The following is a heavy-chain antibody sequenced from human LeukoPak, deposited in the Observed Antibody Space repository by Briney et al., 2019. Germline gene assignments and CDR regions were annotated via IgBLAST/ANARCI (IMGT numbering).Heavy chain of an antibody. V-gene: IGHV1-46*01. CDR1: GYTFTSYY. CDR2: INPSGGST. CDR3: ARVSDRVTIFGVVIIPADY. D-gene: IGHD3-3*01. J-gene: IGHJ4*02. Sequence: ASVKVSCKASGYTFTSYYMHWVRQAPGQGLGWMGIINPSGGSTSYAQKFQGRVTMTRDTSTSTAYMELRSLRSDDTAVYYCARVSDRVTIFGVVIIPADYWGQGTLVTVSS.